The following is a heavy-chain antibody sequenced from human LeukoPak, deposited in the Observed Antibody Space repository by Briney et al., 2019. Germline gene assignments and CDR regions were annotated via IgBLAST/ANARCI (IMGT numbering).Heavy chain of an antibody. CDR2: IYYSGST. D-gene: IGHD3-22*01. Sequence: KPSETLSLTCTVSGGSISSYYWSWIRQPPGKGLEWIGYIYYSGSTNYNPSLKSRVTISVDTSKNQFSLKLSSVTAADTAVYYCTCYYDSSGYYHYMDVWGKGTTVTVSS. CDR1: GGSISSYY. CDR3: TCYYDSSGYYHYMDV. V-gene: IGHV4-59*12. J-gene: IGHJ6*03.